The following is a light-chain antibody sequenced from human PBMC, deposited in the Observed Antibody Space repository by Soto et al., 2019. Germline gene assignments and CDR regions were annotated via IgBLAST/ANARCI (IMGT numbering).Light chain of an antibody. J-gene: IGLJ1*01. Sequence: QSVLTQSPSVSAAPGQKVTISCSGSSSNIGNNYVSWYQQLPGTAPKLLIYDNNKRPSGIPDRFSGSKSGTSGTLDITGLQTGDEADYYCCSYAGSYSYVFGTGTKLTVL. CDR2: DNN. CDR3: CSYAGSYSYV. V-gene: IGLV1-51*01. CDR1: SSNIGNNY.